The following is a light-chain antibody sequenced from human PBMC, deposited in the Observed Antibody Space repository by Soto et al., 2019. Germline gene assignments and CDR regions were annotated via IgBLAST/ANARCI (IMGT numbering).Light chain of an antibody. CDR2: DAS. CDR1: QRVSSN. J-gene: IGKJ1*01. V-gene: IGKV3-15*01. Sequence: EIVMTQSPATLSVSPGERATLSCRASQRVSSNLAWYQQKPGQAPRLLIFDASTRASGIPDRFSGSGSGTEFTLTISSLQSEDIAVYYCQQYDNWPPWTFGQGTKVEIK. CDR3: QQYDNWPPWT.